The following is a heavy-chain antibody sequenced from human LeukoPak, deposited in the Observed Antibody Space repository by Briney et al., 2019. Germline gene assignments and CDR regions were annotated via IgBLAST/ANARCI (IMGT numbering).Heavy chain of an antibody. CDR1: GFTFSNYG. D-gene: IGHD6-6*01. J-gene: IGHJ4*02. Sequence: GGSLRLSCAASGFTFSNYGMHWVRQAPGKGLEWVAFIRYDGRNKYYSDSVKGRFTISRDNSKNTLYLQMNSLRAEDTAVYYCAKDKYSPFDYWGQGTLVTVSS. CDR3: AKDKYSPFDY. CDR2: IRYDGRNK. V-gene: IGHV3-30*02.